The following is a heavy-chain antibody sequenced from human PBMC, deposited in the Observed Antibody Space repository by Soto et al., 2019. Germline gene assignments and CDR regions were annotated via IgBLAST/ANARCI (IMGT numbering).Heavy chain of an antibody. CDR3: ARDCIPGSGSNWAANRFDP. CDR2: ISYDENRK. Sequence: QVQLVESGGGVVQPGTSLRLSCAASGFTFSSYAIHWVRQAPGKGLEWLAVISYDENRKYYADSVQGRCTISRDNSKNTLYLQVNSLRGDDTAVYYCARDCIPGSGSNWAANRFDPWGQGTLVTVSS. CDR1: GFTFSSYA. J-gene: IGHJ5*02. V-gene: IGHV3-30-3*01. D-gene: IGHD3-10*01.